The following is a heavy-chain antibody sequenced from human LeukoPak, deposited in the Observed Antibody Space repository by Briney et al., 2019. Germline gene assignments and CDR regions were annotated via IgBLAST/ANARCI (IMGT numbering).Heavy chain of an antibody. CDR3: AGGSYWDFDY. CDR1: GYTLTELS. V-gene: IGHV1-24*01. Sequence: ASVKVSCKVSGYTLTELSMHWVRQAPGKGLEWMGGFDPEDGETIYAQKFQGRVTMTKDTSTDTAYMELSSLRSEDTAVYYCAGGSYWDFDYWGQGTLVTVSS. CDR2: FDPEDGET. D-gene: IGHD1-26*01. J-gene: IGHJ4*02.